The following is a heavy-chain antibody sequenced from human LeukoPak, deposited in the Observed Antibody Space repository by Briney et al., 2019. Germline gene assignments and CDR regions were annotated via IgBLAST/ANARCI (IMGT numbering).Heavy chain of an antibody. V-gene: IGHV3-48*01. CDR3: ARDACLVGACGYAFEI. Sequence: PGGSLRLSCAASGFTFSSYSMNWVRQAPGKWLEWVSYISSSSSTLYYADSVKGRFTISRDNAKNSLYLQMNSLRAEDTAVYYSARDACLVGACGYAFEIWGQGTMVTVSS. J-gene: IGHJ3*02. D-gene: IGHD1-26*01. CDR1: GFTFSSYS. CDR2: ISSSSSTL.